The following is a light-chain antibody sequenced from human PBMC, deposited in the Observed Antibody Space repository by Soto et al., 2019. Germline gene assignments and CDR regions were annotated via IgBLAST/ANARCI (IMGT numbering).Light chain of an antibody. CDR3: QQYGSSPIS. V-gene: IGKV3-20*01. J-gene: IGKJ5*01. CDR1: QNIRSNY. CDR2: DAS. Sequence: EIVLTQSPGTLSLSPGERATLSCRASQNIRSNYLAWYQQKPGQAPRLLISDASTRAAGIPYRLSGSGSGTDFTLTISRLEPEDFAVYYCQQYGSSPISFGQGTRLEIK.